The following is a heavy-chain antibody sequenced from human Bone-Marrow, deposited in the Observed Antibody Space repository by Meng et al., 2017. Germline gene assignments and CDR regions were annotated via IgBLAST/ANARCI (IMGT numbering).Heavy chain of an antibody. V-gene: IGHV4-30-4*01. CDR2: IYYSGTT. J-gene: IGHJ4*02. CDR1: NDSIRSGDYY. CDR3: ARDRGGYGDISY. D-gene: IGHD4-17*01. Sequence: QVQLQESGPGLVKPSQTLSLTCTVSNDSIRSGDYYWSWIRQPLGKGLEWIGFIYYSGTTYYNPSLKSRVTISVDTSKNQFSLNLSSVTAADTAVYYCARDRGGYGDISYWGQGTLVTVSS.